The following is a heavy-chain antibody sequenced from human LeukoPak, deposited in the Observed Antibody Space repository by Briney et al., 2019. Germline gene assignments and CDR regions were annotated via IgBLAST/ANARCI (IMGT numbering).Heavy chain of an antibody. CDR3: ASLGCSSTSCLFDY. D-gene: IGHD2-2*01. CDR2: INHSGST. Sequence: PSETLSLTCAVYGGSFSGYYWSWIRQPPGKGLEWIGEINHSGSTNYNPSLKSRVTISVDTSKNQFSLKLSSVTAADTAVYYCASLGCSSTSCLFDYWGQGTLVTVSS. J-gene: IGHJ4*02. CDR1: GGSFSGYY. V-gene: IGHV4-34*01.